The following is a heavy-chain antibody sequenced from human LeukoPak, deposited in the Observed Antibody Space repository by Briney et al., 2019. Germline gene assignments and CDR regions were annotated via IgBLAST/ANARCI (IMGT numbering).Heavy chain of an antibody. CDR3: ASSNRGIITFGHDAFDI. CDR2: SIPILGIA. Sequence: GASVKVSCKASGGTFSSYAISWVRQAPGQGLEWMGRSIPILGIANYAQKFQGRVTITADKSTSTAYMELSSLRSEDTAVYYCASSNRGIITFGHDAFDIWGQGTMVTVSS. V-gene: IGHV1-69*04. CDR1: GGTFSSYA. D-gene: IGHD3-16*01. J-gene: IGHJ3*02.